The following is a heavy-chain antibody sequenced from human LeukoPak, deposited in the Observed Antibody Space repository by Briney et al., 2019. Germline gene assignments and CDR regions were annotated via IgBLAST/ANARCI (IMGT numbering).Heavy chain of an antibody. CDR3: ARVAGRVPHNWFDP. CDR2: ISSSSSYI. J-gene: IGHJ5*02. V-gene: IGHV3-21*01. Sequence: GGSLRLSCAASGFTFSSYSMNWVRQAPGKGLEWVSSISSSSSYIYYADSVKGRFTISRDNAKNSLYLQMNSLRAEDTAVYYCARVAGRVPHNWFDPWGQGTLVTVSS. CDR1: GFTFSSYS. D-gene: IGHD6-13*01.